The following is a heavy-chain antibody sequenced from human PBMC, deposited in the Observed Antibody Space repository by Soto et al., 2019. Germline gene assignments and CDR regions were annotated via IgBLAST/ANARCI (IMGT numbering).Heavy chain of an antibody. D-gene: IGHD3-22*01. CDR1: GFTFNNYA. J-gene: IGHJ5*02. CDR3: AKGESSVSARDFDP. CDR2: ITSSGAA. V-gene: IGHV3-23*01. Sequence: PGGSLRLSCEASGFTFNNYAIAWVRQAPEKGLEWVSGITSSGAAYYADSVKGRFTISRDNSKNTLYLQMNSLRAEDTAVYYCAKGESSVSARDFDPWGQGTLVTVSS.